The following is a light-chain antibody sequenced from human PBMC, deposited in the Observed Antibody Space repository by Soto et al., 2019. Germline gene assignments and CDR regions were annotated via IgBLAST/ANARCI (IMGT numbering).Light chain of an antibody. CDR1: SSDVGAYDY. CDR2: EVN. J-gene: IGLJ3*02. V-gene: IGLV2-8*01. Sequence: QSVLTQPPSASASPGQSVTISCTGTSSDVGAYDYVSWYQQYPGKAPKLMISEVNKRPSGVPDRFSGSKSGNTASLTVSGLQAEDEAAYYCNSYAGNYIWVFGGGTKVTVL. CDR3: NSYAGNYIWV.